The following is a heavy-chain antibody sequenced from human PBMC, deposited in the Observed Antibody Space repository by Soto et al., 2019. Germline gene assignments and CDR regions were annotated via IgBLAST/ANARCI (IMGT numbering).Heavy chain of an antibody. D-gene: IGHD2-8*02. CDR1: GGSISSSSYY. J-gene: IGHJ6*02. V-gene: IGHV4-39*01. Sequence: SETLSLTCTVSGGSISSSSYYWDWIRQPPGKGLEWIGSIYYSGSTYYNPSLKSRVTISVDTSKNQFSLKLSSVTAADTAVYYCARSGDYYGMDVWGQGTTVTV. CDR3: ARSGDYYGMDV. CDR2: IYYSGST.